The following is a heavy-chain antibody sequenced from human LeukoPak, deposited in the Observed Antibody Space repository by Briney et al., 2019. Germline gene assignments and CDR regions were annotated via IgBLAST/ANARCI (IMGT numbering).Heavy chain of an antibody. CDR1: GFTFGIYA. CDR2: IFYSGST. D-gene: IGHD3-22*01. V-gene: IGHV4-59*12. CDR3: AKSNGYGLIDI. J-gene: IGHJ3*02. Sequence: PGGSLRLSCAASGFTFGIYAMNWVRQAPGKGLEWVGNIFYSGSTYYSPSLKSRVTISLDTSRNQFSLKLNSVTAADTAVYYCAKSNGYGLIDIRGQGTMVTVSS.